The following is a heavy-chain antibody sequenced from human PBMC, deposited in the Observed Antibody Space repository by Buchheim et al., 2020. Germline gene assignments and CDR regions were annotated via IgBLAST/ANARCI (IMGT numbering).Heavy chain of an antibody. J-gene: IGHJ4*02. V-gene: IGHV4-39*01. D-gene: IGHD5/OR15-5a*01. CDR1: GGSISSSSYY. CDR2: IYYSVCT. Sequence: QLQLQESGPGLVKPSETLSLTCTVSGGSISSSSYYWGWIRQPPGKGLEWIGSIYYSVCTYSHPSLKIRVTISVDTSHNQFSLKLSSVTAADTAVYYCARRLGPRDPFDYWGQGTL. CDR3: ARRLGPRDPFDY.